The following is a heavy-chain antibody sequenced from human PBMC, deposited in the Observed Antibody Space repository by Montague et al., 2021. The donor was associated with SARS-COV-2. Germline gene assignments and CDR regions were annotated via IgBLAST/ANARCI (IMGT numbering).Heavy chain of an antibody. CDR2: ISSSSSYI. D-gene: IGHD6-19*01. V-gene: IGHV3-21*01. CDR3: ARNPGSGWAFFDY. CDR1: GFTFSSYS. Sequence: SLRLSCAASGFTFSSYSMNWVRQAPGKGLEWVSSISSSSSYIYYADSVKGRFTISRDNAKNSLYPQMNSLRAEDTAVYYCARNPGSGWAFFDYWGQGTLVTVSS. J-gene: IGHJ4*02.